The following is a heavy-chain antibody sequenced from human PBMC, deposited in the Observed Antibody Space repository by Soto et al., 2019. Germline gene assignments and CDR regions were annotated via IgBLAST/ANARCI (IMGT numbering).Heavy chain of an antibody. D-gene: IGHD3-22*01. CDR2: IIPIFGTA. CDR1: GGTFSSYA. Sequence: ASVKVSCKASGGTFSSYAISWVRQAPGQGLEWMGGIIPIFGTANYAQKFQGRVTITADESTSTAYMELSSLRSEDTAVYYCARGYYDSSGYYPGPHWGQGTLVTVSS. J-gene: IGHJ4*02. CDR3: ARGYYDSSGYYPGPH. V-gene: IGHV1-69*13.